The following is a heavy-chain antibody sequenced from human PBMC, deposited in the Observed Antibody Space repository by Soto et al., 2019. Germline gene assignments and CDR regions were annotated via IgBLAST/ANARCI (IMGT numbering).Heavy chain of an antibody. V-gene: IGHV1-18*01. J-gene: IGHJ4*02. Sequence: QAQLVQSGAEVKEPGASVKISCKASGYTFTSHGLSWVRQAPGQGLAWMGWVSAYNGYTNYAQKFQGRGTMTTDTSTTSAYLELRSLTSDDTAGYYCARDRGEKVYSWGQGTLVTVSS. CDR2: VSAYNGYT. CDR1: GYTFTSHG. CDR3: ARDRGEKVYS. D-gene: IGHD3-10*01.